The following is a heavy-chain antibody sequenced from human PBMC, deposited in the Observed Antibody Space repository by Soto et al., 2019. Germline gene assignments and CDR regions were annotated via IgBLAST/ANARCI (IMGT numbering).Heavy chain of an antibody. D-gene: IGHD3-22*01. J-gene: IGHJ3*02. CDR2: ISADNGNT. CDR1: GYTFTSYG. CDR3: APGDSSGYYYGADAFDI. V-gene: IGHV1-18*01. Sequence: ASVKVSCKASGYTFTSYGISWVRQAPGQGLEWMGWISADNGNTNYAQKFQGRVTMTRDTSTSTAYMELSSLRSEDTAVYYCAPGDSSGYYYGADAFDIWGQGTMVTVSS.